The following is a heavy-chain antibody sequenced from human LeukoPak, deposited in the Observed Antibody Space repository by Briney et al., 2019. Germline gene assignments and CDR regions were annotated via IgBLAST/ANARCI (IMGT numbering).Heavy chain of an antibody. D-gene: IGHD6-13*01. J-gene: IGHJ4*02. CDR1: GYIFRDNY. Sequence: ASVKVSCKASGYIFRDNYIYWVRQAPGQGLEWMGWISAYNGNTNYAQKLQGRVTMTTDTSTSTAYMELRSLRSDDTAVYYCAGGFEAAAEDEWGQGTLVTVSS. V-gene: IGHV1-18*04. CDR3: AGGFEAAAEDE. CDR2: ISAYNGNT.